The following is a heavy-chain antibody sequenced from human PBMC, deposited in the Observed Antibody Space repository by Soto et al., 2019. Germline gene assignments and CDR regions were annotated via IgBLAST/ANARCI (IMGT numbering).Heavy chain of an antibody. CDR3: ARLPDYDDYADLLGYFDY. CDR1: GGSISSNSYY. Sequence: SETLSLTCTVSGGSISSNSYYWGWIRQPPGKGLEWIGSIYSSGSTYYNPSLKSRVTISVDTSKNQFSLKLSSVTAADTAVYYCARLPDYDDYADLLGYFDYWGQGTLVTVSS. CDR2: IYSSGST. D-gene: IGHD4-17*01. J-gene: IGHJ4*02. V-gene: IGHV4-39*01.